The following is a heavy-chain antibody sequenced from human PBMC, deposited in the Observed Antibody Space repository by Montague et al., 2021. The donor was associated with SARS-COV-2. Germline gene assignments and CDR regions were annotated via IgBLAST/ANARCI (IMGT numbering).Heavy chain of an antibody. CDR1: GDSIGSGSYY. J-gene: IGHJ4*02. CDR2: IYTSGRT. D-gene: IGHD4-17*01. CDR3: ARVPDDYGTFGY. Sequence: TLSLTCSVSGDSIGSGSYYWSWIRRAAGEELEWIGRIYTSGRTDYNPSLINRVIISLDTSKNQFSLKLSSLTTADTGVYYCARVPDDYGTFGYWGQGIPVIVSS. V-gene: IGHV4-61*02.